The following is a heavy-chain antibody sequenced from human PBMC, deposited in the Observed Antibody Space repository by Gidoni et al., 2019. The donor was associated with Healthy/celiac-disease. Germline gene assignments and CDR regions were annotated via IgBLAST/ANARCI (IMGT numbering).Heavy chain of an antibody. V-gene: IGHV4-30-4*01. D-gene: IGHD2-2*01. CDR3: ARDRYGYCSSTSCYYYYGMDV. CDR1: GGSISSGDYY. J-gene: IGHJ6*02. Sequence: QVQLQESGPGRVKPSQTLSLTCTVSGGSISSGDYYWSWIRQPPGKGLEWIGYLYYSGSTYYNPSLKSRVTISVDTSKNQFSLKLSSVTAADTAVYYCARDRYGYCSSTSCYYYYGMDVWGQGTTVTVSS. CDR2: LYYSGST.